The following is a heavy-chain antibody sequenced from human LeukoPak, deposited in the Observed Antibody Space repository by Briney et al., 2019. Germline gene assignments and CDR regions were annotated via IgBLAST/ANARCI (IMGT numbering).Heavy chain of an antibody. J-gene: IGHJ4*02. CDR1: GGSISVYY. CDR3: ARHGGSYTFDN. CDR2: ISDSGGT. V-gene: IGHV4-59*08. D-gene: IGHD1-26*01. Sequence: PWDTLSLTCTVSGGSISVYYGRWLRHPPGEGLEWIGFISDSGGTNYNPSLKSQVTISVDTSKTQFSLKLNSVTATDTAVYYCARHGGSYTFDNWGQGTLVTVSS.